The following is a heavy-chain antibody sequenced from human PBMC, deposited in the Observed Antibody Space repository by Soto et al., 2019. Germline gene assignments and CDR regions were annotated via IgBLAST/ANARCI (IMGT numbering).Heavy chain of an antibody. CDR3: ATSNWFDP. V-gene: IGHV4-59*08. CDR1: GGSVGSYY. J-gene: IGHJ5*02. Sequence: PSETLSLTCTVSGGSVGSYYWSWIRQPPGKGLEWIGYIYYSGSTNYNPSLKSRVTISVDTSKNQFSLKLSSVTAADTAVYYCATSNWFDPWGQGTLVTVSS. CDR2: IYYSGST.